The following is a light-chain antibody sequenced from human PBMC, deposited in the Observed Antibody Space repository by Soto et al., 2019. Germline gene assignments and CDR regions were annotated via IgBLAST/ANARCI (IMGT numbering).Light chain of an antibody. CDR3: MQALQSTVT. CDR1: QSLLHTDGYNY. J-gene: IGKJ5*01. CDR2: LGS. V-gene: IGKV2-28*01. Sequence: DIVMTQSPLSLPVTPGEPASISCRSSQSLLHTDGYNYLDWYLQKSGQSPQLLIYLGSNRASGVPDRFSGRGSGTDFTLKISRVEAEDVWVYYSMQALQSTVTFGQGTRLDIK.